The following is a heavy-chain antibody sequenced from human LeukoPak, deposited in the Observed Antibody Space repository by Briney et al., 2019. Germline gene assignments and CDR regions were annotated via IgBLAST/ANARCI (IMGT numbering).Heavy chain of an antibody. J-gene: IGHJ5*02. D-gene: IGHD3-10*01. CDR2: IYYTGST. Sequence: PGGSLRLSCAASGFTFSSYSMNWVRQAPGKGLEWIGNIYYTGSTFYNPSLKSRVTISVDTSKNQFSLKLSSVTAADTAVYYCARDLASRYYGSGSYYDWFDPWGQGTLVTVSS. V-gene: IGHV4-59*12. CDR1: GFTFSSYS. CDR3: ARDLASRYYGSGSYYDWFDP.